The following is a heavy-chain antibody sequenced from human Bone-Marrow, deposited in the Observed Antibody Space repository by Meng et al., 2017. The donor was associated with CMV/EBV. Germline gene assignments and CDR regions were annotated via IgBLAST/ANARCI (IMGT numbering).Heavy chain of an antibody. V-gene: IGHV4-34*01. CDR3: ARLSWGLRGY. D-gene: IGHD6-13*01. CDR1: GGSFRGYY. J-gene: IGHJ4*02. Sequence: SETLSLTCAVYGGSFRGYYWSWIRQPPGKGLEWIGEINHSGSTNYNPSLKSRVTISVDTSKNQFSLKLSSVTAADTAVYYCARLSWGLRGYWGQGTLVTVSS. CDR2: INHSGST.